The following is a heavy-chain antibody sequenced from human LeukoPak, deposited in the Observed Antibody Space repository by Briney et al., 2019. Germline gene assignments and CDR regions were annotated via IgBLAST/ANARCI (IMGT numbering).Heavy chain of an antibody. CDR1: GFTFSSYS. Sequence: TGGSLRLSCAASGFTFSSYSMNWVRQAPGKGLEWVSSISSSSSYIYYADSVKGRFTISRDNSKNTLYLQMNSLRAEDTAVYYCAKGSWELPFDYWGQGTLVTVSS. D-gene: IGHD1-26*01. V-gene: IGHV3-21*01. J-gene: IGHJ4*02. CDR2: ISSSSSYI. CDR3: AKGSWELPFDY.